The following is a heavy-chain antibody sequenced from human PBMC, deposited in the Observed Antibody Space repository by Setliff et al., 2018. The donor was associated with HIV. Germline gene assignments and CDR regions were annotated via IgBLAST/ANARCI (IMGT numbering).Heavy chain of an antibody. D-gene: IGHD3-22*01. Sequence: PSETLSLTCTVSGGSVSTGHYYWNWIRLPPGKGLEWIGYIFYSGSTYYNPSLKSRVTISIETSKNQFSLKLNSVTAADTAVYYCASLPPLYDSSGYYFDYWGQGTLVTVSS. CDR2: IFYSGST. CDR1: GGSVSTGHYY. V-gene: IGHV4-61*01. J-gene: IGHJ4*02. CDR3: ASLPPLYDSSGYYFDY.